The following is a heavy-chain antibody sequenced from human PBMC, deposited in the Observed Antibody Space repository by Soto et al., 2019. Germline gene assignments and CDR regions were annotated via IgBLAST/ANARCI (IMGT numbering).Heavy chain of an antibody. CDR1: GYTFTSYG. D-gene: IGHD3-10*01. V-gene: IGHV1-18*01. CDR3: ARDERGSGSYFGRLNWFDP. J-gene: IGHJ5*02. Sequence: GASVKVSCKASGYTFTSYGISWVRQAPGQGIEWMGWISGYTGNTNYAQKVQGRVTLTIDTSTSTAYMELTSLTPDDTAVYYCARDERGSGSYFGRLNWFDPWGQGTLVTVSS. CDR2: ISGYTGNT.